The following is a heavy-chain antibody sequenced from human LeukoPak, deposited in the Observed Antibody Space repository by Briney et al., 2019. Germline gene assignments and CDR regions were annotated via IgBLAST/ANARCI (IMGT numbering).Heavy chain of an antibody. J-gene: IGHJ4*02. D-gene: IGHD7-27*01. V-gene: IGHV3-11*04. Sequence: PGGSLRLSCAASGFTFSNAWMSWVRQAPGKGLEGVSHISSSGTTIYYADSVKGRFTISRDNAKNSLYLQMNSLRAEDTAVYYCARDPTGEGDYWGQGTLVTVSS. CDR2: ISSSGTTI. CDR1: GFTFSNAW. CDR3: ARDPTGEGDY.